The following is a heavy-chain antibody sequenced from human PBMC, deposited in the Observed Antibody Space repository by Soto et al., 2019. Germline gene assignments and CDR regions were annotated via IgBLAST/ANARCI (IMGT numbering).Heavy chain of an antibody. CDR2: INHSGGST. CDR3: ARGVGYCSSTSCYAWFDP. D-gene: IGHD2-2*01. V-gene: IGHV1-46*03. J-gene: IGHJ5*02. CDR1: GYTFTCYY. Sequence: ASVKVSCKASGYTFTCYYMNWVRQAPGQGPEWMGIINHSGGSTSYAQKFQGRVTMTRDTSTSTVYMELSSLRSEDTAVYYCARGVGYCSSTSCYAWFDPWGQGTLVTVSS.